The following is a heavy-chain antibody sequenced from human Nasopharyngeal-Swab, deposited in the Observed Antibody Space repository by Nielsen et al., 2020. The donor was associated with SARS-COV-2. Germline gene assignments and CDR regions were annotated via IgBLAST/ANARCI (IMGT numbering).Heavy chain of an antibody. V-gene: IGHV3-30*18. D-gene: IGHD2-2*01. CDR1: GFTFSSYG. Sequence: GGSLRLSCAASGFTFSSYGMHWVRQAPGKGLEWVAVISYDGSNKHYADSVKGRFTISRDNSKNTLYLQMNSLRAEDTAVYYCAKVHVPAAISCYMDAWGKGTTVTVSS. CDR2: ISYDGSNK. CDR3: AKVHVPAAISCYMDA. J-gene: IGHJ6*03.